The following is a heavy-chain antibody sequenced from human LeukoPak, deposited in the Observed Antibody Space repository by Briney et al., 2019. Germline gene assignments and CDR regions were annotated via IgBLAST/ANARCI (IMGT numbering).Heavy chain of an antibody. D-gene: IGHD1-26*01. CDR2: ISYDGSNK. CDR3: AKDLEGASDY. V-gene: IGHV3-30*18. J-gene: IGHJ4*02. CDR1: RFTFSSYG. Sequence: GGSLRLSCAASRFTFSSYGMHWVRQAPGKGLEWVAVISYDGSNKYYADSVKGRFTISRDNSKNTLYLQMNSLRAEDTAVYYCAKDLEGASDYWGQGTLVTVSS.